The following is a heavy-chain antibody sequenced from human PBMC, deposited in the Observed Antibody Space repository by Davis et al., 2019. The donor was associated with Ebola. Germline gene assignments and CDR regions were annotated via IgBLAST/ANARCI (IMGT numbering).Heavy chain of an antibody. V-gene: IGHV4-59*11. D-gene: IGHD3-22*01. CDR3: VRFGYGAY. CDR2: IYDSGRT. J-gene: IGHJ4*02. CDR1: NGSISSHY. Sequence: PSETLSLTCTVSNGSISSHYWNWIRQPPGKGLEWIGIIYDSGRTNYNPSLKSRVTISADTSKSQFSLKLRSVTAADTAVYYCVRFGYGAYWGQGTLVTVSS.